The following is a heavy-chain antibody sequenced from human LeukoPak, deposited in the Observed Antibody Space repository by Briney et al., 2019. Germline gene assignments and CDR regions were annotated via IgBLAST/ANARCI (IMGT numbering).Heavy chain of an antibody. J-gene: IGHJ4*02. CDR2: IYHSGST. V-gene: IGHV4-4*02. CDR1: GGSISSSNW. CDR3: ARASDSSGLYYFDY. D-gene: IGHD3-22*01. Sequence: SGALSLTCAVSGGSISSSNWWSWVRQPPGKGLEWIGEIYHSGSTNYNPSLKSRVTISVDKSKNQFSLKLSSVTAADTAVYYCARASDSSGLYYFDYWGQGTLVTVSS.